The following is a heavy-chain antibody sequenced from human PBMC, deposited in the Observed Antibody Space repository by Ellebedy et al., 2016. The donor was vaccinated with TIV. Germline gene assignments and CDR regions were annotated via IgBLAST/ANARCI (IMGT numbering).Heavy chain of an antibody. CDR3: AREGGYSYGEDAFDI. CDR2: IYYSGST. CDR1: GGSISSNSYY. V-gene: IGHV4-39*07. D-gene: IGHD5-18*01. Sequence: SETLSLTCTVSGGSISSNSYYWGWIRQPPGQGLEWIGSIYYSGSTYYNPSLKSRVTISVDTSKNQFSLKLSSVTAADTAVYYCAREGGYSYGEDAFDIWGQGTMVTVSS. J-gene: IGHJ3*02.